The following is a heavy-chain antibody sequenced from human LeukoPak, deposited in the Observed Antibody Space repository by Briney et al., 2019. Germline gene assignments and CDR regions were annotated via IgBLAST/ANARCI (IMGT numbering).Heavy chain of an antibody. V-gene: IGHV3-9*01. CDR2: ISWNSGSI. Sequence: GGSLRLSCAASGFTFSSYGMHWVRQAPGKGLEWVSGISWNSGSIGYADSVKGRFTISRDNAKNSLYLQMNSLRAEDTALYYCAKDKTQYYYYYMDVWGKGTTVTVSS. CDR1: GFTFSSYG. J-gene: IGHJ6*03. CDR3: AKDKTQYYYYYMDV.